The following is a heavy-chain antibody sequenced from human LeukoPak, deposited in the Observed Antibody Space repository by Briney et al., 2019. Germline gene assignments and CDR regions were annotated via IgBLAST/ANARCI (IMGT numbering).Heavy chain of an antibody. Sequence: SETLSLTCAVSGYSISSGYYWSWIRQPAGKGLEWIGRIYTSGSTNYNPSLKSRVTISVDTSKNQFSLKLSSVTAADTAVYYCARTDLWFGELSLFDPWGQGTLVTVSS. CDR1: GYSISSGYY. J-gene: IGHJ5*02. V-gene: IGHV4-61*02. D-gene: IGHD3-10*01. CDR2: IYTSGST. CDR3: ARTDLWFGELSLFDP.